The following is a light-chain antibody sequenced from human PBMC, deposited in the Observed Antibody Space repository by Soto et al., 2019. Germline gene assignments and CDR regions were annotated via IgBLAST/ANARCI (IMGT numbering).Light chain of an antibody. CDR3: CSYAGSYTL. CDR2: DVS. V-gene: IGLV2-11*01. CDR1: SSDVGGYNY. J-gene: IGLJ2*01. Sequence: QSVLTQPRSVSGSPGQSVTISCTGTSSDVGGYNYVSWYQQHPGKAPKLMIYDVSKRPSGVPDRFSGSKSGKTASLTISGLQAEDEADYYCCSYAGSYTLFGGGTKLTVL.